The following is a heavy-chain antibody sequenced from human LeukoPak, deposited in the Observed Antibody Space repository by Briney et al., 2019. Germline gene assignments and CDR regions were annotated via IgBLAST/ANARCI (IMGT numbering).Heavy chain of an antibody. Sequence: SETLSLTCTVSGDSISGYSWNWIRQPAGKGLEWIGRIYVSGSTNYNPSLKSRVIMSVDTSKNQFSLKLSSVTAADTAVYYCARAYCSSTSCYCYYYYYGMDVWGQGTTVTVSS. CDR1: GDSISGYS. J-gene: IGHJ6*02. CDR3: ARAYCSSTSCYCYYYYYGMDV. D-gene: IGHD2-2*01. V-gene: IGHV4-4*07. CDR2: IYVSGST.